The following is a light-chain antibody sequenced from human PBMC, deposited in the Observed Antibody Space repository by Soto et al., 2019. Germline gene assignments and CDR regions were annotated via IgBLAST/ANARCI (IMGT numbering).Light chain of an antibody. V-gene: IGKV1-5*01. J-gene: IGKJ1*01. Sequence: DIQMTQSPSTLSGSVGDRVTITCRASQSISSWLAWYQQKPGKAPKLLIYDASSLESGVPSRFSGSGSGTEFTLTISSLQPDDFATYYCQQAWTFGQGTKVEIK. CDR3: QQAWT. CDR1: QSISSW. CDR2: DAS.